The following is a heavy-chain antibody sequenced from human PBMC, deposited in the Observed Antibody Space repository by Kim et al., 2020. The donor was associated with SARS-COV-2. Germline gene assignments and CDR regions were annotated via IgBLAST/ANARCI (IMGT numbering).Heavy chain of an antibody. CDR1: GGSFSGYY. D-gene: IGHD6-13*01. J-gene: IGHJ5*02. V-gene: IGHV4-34*01. Sequence: SETLSLTCAVYGGSFSGYYWSWIRQPPGKGLEWIGEINHSGSTNYNPSLKSRVTISVDTSKNQFSLKLSSVTAADTAVYYCARTIAAAGTDPWGQGTLV. CDR3: ARTIAAAGTDP. CDR2: INHSGST.